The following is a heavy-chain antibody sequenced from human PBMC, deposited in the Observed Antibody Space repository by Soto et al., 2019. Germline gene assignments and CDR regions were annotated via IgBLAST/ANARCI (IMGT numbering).Heavy chain of an antibody. J-gene: IGHJ4*02. CDR1: GGNFSSYA. CDR3: ARDLGAGDGYNTPAIDY. CDR2: IIPIFGTA. V-gene: IGHV1-69*01. Sequence: QVQLVQSGAEVKKPGSSVKVSCKASGGNFSSYAISWVRQAPGQGLEWMGGIIPIFGTANYAQKFQGRVTITADESTSTAYMELSSLRSEDTAVYYCARDLGAGDGYNTPAIDYWGQGTLVTVSS. D-gene: IGHD5-12*01.